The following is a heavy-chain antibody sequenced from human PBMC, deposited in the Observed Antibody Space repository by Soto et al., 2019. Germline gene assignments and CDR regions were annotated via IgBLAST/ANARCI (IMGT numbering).Heavy chain of an antibody. Sequence: SETLSLTCTVSGGSISSSSYYWGWIRQPPGKGLEWIGSIYYSGSTYYNPSLKSRVTISVDTSKNQFSLKLSSVTAADTAVYYCARTLGYCSSTSCRMHYYYYYGMDVWGQGTTVTVSS. D-gene: IGHD2-2*01. CDR2: IYYSGST. CDR1: GGSISSSSYY. V-gene: IGHV4-39*01. J-gene: IGHJ6*02. CDR3: ARTLGYCSSTSCRMHYYYYYGMDV.